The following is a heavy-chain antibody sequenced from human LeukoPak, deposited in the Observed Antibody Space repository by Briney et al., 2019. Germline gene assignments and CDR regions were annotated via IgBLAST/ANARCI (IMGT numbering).Heavy chain of an antibody. Sequence: GGSLRLSCAASGFTFSSYAMSWVRQAPGKGLEWVSAISGSGGSTYYADSVKGRFTISRDNSKSTLYLQMNSLRAEDTAVYYCAKALGIVVVPAASPTPFDPWGQGTLVTVSS. V-gene: IGHV3-23*01. D-gene: IGHD2-2*03. CDR3: AKALGIVVVPAASPTPFDP. CDR2: ISGSGGST. CDR1: GFTFSSYA. J-gene: IGHJ5*02.